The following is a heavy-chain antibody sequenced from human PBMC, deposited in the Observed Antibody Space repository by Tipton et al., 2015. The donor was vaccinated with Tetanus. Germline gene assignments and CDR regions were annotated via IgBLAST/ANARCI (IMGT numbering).Heavy chain of an antibody. D-gene: IGHD2-15*01. J-gene: IGHJ4*02. V-gene: IGHV3-21*01. Sequence: SLRLSCAASGFTFRSYSMNWVRQAPGKGLEWVSSISWRSSYIFYADSMKGRFTISRDDAKNSLYLQMNSLRAEDTAVYYCAREADCSGGSCFSGDFDNWGQGTQVTVSS. CDR1: GFTFRSYS. CDR2: ISWRSSYI. CDR3: AREADCSGGSCFSGDFDN.